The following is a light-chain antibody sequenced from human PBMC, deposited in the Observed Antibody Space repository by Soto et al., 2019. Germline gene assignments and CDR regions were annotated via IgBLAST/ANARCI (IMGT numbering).Light chain of an antibody. J-gene: IGLJ2*01. CDR1: SSNIAAGYD. CDR3: QSYDSSLNVVV. Sequence: QSVLTQPPSVSGAPGQRVTISCSGGSSNIAAGYDVYWYQQLPGTAPKLLISNNNNRPSGVPDRFSGSKSGTSASLAITGLQAEDEANYYCQSYDSSLNVVVFGGGTKLTFL. CDR2: NNN. V-gene: IGLV1-40*01.